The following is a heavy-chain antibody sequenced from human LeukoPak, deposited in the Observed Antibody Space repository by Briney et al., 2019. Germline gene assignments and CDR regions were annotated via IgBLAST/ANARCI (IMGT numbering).Heavy chain of an antibody. Sequence: GGSLRLSCAASGFTFSSYEMNWVRQAPGKGLEWVSYISSSGSTIYYADSVKGRFTISRDDAKNTLYLQMNSLRAEDTAVCYCARRSAAKDAFDIWGQGTMVTVSS. V-gene: IGHV3-48*03. CDR2: ISSSGSTI. CDR1: GFTFSSYE. D-gene: IGHD6-25*01. CDR3: ARRSAAKDAFDI. J-gene: IGHJ3*02.